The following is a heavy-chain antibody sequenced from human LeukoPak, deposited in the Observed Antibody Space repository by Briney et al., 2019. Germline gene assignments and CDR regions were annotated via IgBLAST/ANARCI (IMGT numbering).Heavy chain of an antibody. Sequence: GGSLRLSCAASGFTFSSYVMHWVRQAPGKGLEWVAFIRYDGSYKYYADSVKGRFTISRDNSKNTLYLQMNSLRAEDTAVYYCARDPTPYYYDSSGFVYWGQGTLVTVSS. CDR2: IRYDGSYK. CDR3: ARDPTPYYYDSSGFVY. V-gene: IGHV3-30*02. J-gene: IGHJ4*02. D-gene: IGHD3-22*01. CDR1: GFTFSSYV.